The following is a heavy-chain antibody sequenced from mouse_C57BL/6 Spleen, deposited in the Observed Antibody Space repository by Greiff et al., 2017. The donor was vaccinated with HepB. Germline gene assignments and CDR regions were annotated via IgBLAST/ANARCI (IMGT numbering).Heavy chain of an antibody. CDR3: ASITTVGEDYFDY. D-gene: IGHD1-1*01. J-gene: IGHJ2*01. Sequence: QLQESGAELVKPGASVKLSCTASGFNIQDYYMHWVKQRTVQGLEWIGRIDPEDGETKYAPKFQGKATITADTSSNTAYLQLSSLTSEDTAVYYCASITTVGEDYFDYWGQGTTLTVSS. CDR2: IDPEDGET. V-gene: IGHV14-2*01. CDR1: GFNIQDYY.